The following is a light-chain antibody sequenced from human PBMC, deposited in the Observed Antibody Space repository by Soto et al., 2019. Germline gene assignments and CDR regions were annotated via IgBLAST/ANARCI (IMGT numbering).Light chain of an antibody. J-gene: IGKJ1*01. CDR2: DAS. Sequence: EIVLTQSPATLSLSPVERATLSSRASQSVSSYLAWYQQKPGQAPRLLIYDASNRATGIPARFSGSGSGTDFTLTISSLEPEDFAVYYCQQRSNWPGTFGQGTKVDIK. CDR1: QSVSSY. V-gene: IGKV3-11*01. CDR3: QQRSNWPGT.